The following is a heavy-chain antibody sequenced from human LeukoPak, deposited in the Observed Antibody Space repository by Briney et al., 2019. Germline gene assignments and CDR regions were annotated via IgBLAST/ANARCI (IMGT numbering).Heavy chain of an antibody. Sequence: SVKVSCKASGGTSSSYAISWVRQAPGQGLEWMGGIIPIFGTANYAQKFQGRVTITADESTSTAYMELSSLRSEDTAVYYCATEPILTGYYKYYYYGMDVWGQGTTVTVSS. CDR2: IIPIFGTA. CDR3: ATEPILTGYYKYYYYGMDV. V-gene: IGHV1-69*13. D-gene: IGHD3-9*01. CDR1: GGTSSSYA. J-gene: IGHJ6*02.